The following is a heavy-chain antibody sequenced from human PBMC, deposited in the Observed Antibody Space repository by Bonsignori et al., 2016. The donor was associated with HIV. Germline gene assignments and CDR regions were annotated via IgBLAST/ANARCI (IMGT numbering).Heavy chain of an antibody. J-gene: IGHJ4*02. CDR2: ISYDGSNK. Sequence: WIRQPPGKGLEWVAVISYDGSNKYYADSVKGRFTISRDNSKNTLYLQMNSLRAEDTAVYYCAKGVEMATIPDYFDYWGQGTLVTVSS. V-gene: IGHV3-30*18. CDR3: AKGVEMATIPDYFDY. D-gene: IGHD5-24*01.